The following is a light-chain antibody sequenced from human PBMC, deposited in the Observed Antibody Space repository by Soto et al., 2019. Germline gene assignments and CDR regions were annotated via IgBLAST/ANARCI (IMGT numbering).Light chain of an antibody. J-gene: IGLJ2*01. CDR1: SSDVGGYNY. CDR2: EVT. Sequence: QSALTQPPSASGSPGQSVTISCTGTSSDVGGYNYFSWYQHHPGKAPKLMIYEVTKRPSGVPDRFSGSKSANTASLTVSGLQAEDEADYYCSSYAGSNNLIFGGGTKLTVL. V-gene: IGLV2-8*01. CDR3: SSYAGSNNLI.